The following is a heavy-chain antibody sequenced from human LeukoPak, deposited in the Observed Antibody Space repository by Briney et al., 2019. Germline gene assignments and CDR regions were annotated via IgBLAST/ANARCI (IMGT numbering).Heavy chain of an antibody. J-gene: IGHJ6*02. CDR2: IYSGGST. D-gene: IGHD1-26*01. CDR1: GFTVSSNY. CDR3: ARDWDRRGMDV. V-gene: IGHV3-66*01. Sequence: GGSLRLSCAASGFTVSSNYMSWVRQAPGKGLEWVSVIYSGGSTYYADSVKGRFTISRDNSKNTLYLQMNSLRAEDTAMYYCARDWDRRGMDVWGQGTTVTVSS.